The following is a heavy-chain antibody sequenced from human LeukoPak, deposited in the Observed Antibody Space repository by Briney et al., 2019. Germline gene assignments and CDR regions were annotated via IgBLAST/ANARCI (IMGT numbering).Heavy chain of an antibody. Sequence: GGSLRLSCAASGFTFSNYAMHWVRQAPGKGLEWVANINEDGSERYYVDSVKGRFTISRDNAKNSLFLQMNSLSAEDTAVYYCARDLSLDYWGQGTLVTVSS. CDR1: GFTFSNYA. D-gene: IGHD3-16*02. J-gene: IGHJ4*02. CDR2: INEDGSER. CDR3: ARDLSLDY. V-gene: IGHV3-7*04.